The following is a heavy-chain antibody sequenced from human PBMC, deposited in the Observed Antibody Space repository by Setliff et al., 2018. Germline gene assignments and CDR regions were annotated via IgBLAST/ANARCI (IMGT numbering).Heavy chain of an antibody. CDR2: ISRSGDKT. V-gene: IGHV3-23*01. Sequence: AGGSLRLSCAASGFIFTKYAMNWVRQAPGKGLEWVSAISRSGDKTYYADSVKGRFIISRDNSDILYLQMNSLRAEDTAVYYCAKIGRGGTFDQFFQDWGHGTLVTVSS. J-gene: IGHJ1*01. CDR1: GFIFTKYA. D-gene: IGHD1-26*01. CDR3: AKIGRGGTFDQFFQD.